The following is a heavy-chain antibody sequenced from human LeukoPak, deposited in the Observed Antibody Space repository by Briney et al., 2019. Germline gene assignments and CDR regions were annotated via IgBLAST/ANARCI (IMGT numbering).Heavy chain of an antibody. D-gene: IGHD1-14*01. V-gene: IGHV3-23*01. CDR2: ISGSGGST. CDR1: GFTFSSYG. CDR3: ARDKAGLTGAFDY. Sequence: GRSLRLSCAASGFTFSSYGMSWVRQAPGKGLEWVSAISGSGGSTYYADSVKGRFTISRDNSKNTLYLQMNSLRAEDTAVYYCARDKAGLTGAFDYWGQGTLVTVSS. J-gene: IGHJ4*02.